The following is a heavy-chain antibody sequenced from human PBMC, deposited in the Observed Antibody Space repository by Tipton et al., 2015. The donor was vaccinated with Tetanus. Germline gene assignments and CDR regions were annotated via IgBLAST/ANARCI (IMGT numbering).Heavy chain of an antibody. J-gene: IGHJ4*02. Sequence: SLRLSCAASGFTFSSYEMNWVRQAPGKGLEWVSYISSSGSTIYYADSVKGRFTISRDNAKNSLYLQMNSLRAEDTAVYYCARDNGVSAMVEEFFQDYFDYWGQGTLVTVSS. CDR2: ISSSGSTI. V-gene: IGHV3-48*03. CDR3: ARDNGVSAMVEEFFQDYFDY. D-gene: IGHD5-18*01. CDR1: GFTFSSYE.